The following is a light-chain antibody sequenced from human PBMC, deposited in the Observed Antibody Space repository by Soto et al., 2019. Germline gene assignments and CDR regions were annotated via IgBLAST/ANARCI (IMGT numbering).Light chain of an antibody. J-gene: IGLJ2*01. CDR1: SSNIGAGYA. Sequence: QSVLTQPPSVSGAPGQRVTISCTGSSSNIGAGYAVHWYQQLPGTAPKLLIYGNSNRPSGVPDRFSGSKSGTSASLAITGLQAEDEADYYCQSYDSSLNGSVVFGGGTKLTVL. CDR3: QSYDSSLNGSVV. V-gene: IGLV1-40*01. CDR2: GNS.